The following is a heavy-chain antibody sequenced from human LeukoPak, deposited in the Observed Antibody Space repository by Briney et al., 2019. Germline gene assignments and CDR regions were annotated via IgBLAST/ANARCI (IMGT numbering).Heavy chain of an antibody. Sequence: ASVKVSCKASGYTFTSYYMHWVRQAPGQGLEWMGIINRSGGSTSYAQKFQGRVTMTRDTSTSTVYMELSSLRSEDTAVYYCARAYGSGSYTLLFFDYWGQGTLVTVSS. CDR2: INRSGGST. CDR3: ARAYGSGSYTLLFFDY. V-gene: IGHV1-46*01. J-gene: IGHJ4*02. CDR1: GYTFTSYY. D-gene: IGHD3-10*01.